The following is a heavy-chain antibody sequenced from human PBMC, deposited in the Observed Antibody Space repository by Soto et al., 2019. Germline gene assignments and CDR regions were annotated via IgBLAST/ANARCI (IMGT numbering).Heavy chain of an antibody. J-gene: IGHJ5*02. V-gene: IGHV1-69*13. CDR3: ARDHGNSWYNWFDP. CDR1: GGNFTNSG. Sequence: SVKVSCKASGGNFTNSGISWVRQAPGQGLEWMGGIIPLFGTTNYAHKFRGRVTVTADESTSTVYMELNSLRSEDTAMYYCARDHGNSWYNWFDPWGQGTLVTVSS. CDR2: IIPLFGTT. D-gene: IGHD6-13*01.